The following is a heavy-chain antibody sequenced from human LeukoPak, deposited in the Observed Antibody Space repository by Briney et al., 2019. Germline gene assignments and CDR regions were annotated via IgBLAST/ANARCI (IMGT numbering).Heavy chain of an antibody. J-gene: IGHJ4*02. V-gene: IGHV4-39*01. CDR1: GDSISSSDYY. CDR2: IYYSVST. D-gene: IGHD3/OR15-3a*01. CDR3: ARQTGSGLFTLP. Sequence: SETLSLTCTVSGDSISSSDYYWGWIRQPPGKGLEWIGSIYYSVSTYYNPSLKNRVTISVDTSKNQFSLRPSSVAAADTAMYYCARQTGSGLFTLPGGQGTLVTVSS.